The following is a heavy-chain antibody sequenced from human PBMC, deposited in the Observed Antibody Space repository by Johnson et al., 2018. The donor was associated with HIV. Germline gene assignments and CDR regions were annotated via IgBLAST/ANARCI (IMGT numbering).Heavy chain of an antibody. D-gene: IGHD6-13*01. V-gene: IGHV3-30*04. J-gene: IGHJ3*02. CDR1: GFTFSSYA. CDR2: LSYDGSNN. Sequence: QVQLVESGGGVVQPGRSLRLSCAASGFTFSSYAMHWVRQAPGKGLEWVAVLSYDGSNNYYADSVKGRFTISRDNSKNTLYLQMNSLRAEDTALYYCAREAGSSFSFDIWGQGTMVTVSS. CDR3: AREAGSSFSFDI.